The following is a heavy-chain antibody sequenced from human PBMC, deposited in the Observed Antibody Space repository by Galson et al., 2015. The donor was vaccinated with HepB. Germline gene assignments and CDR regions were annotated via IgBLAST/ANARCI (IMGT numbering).Heavy chain of an antibody. CDR1: GFTFGTYG. V-gene: IGHV3-23*01. CDR2: INGNGATT. D-gene: IGHD6-25*01. Sequence: SLRLSCAASGFTFGTYGMSWVRQAPGKGLESVSSINGNGATTYYADSVKGRLTISRDNSKQTLSLQMNSLRAGDTAVYYRAKGAQGVEQRPNYRGMGVWGDRTAVS. CDR3: AKGAQGVEQRPNYRGMGV. J-gene: IGHJ6*02.